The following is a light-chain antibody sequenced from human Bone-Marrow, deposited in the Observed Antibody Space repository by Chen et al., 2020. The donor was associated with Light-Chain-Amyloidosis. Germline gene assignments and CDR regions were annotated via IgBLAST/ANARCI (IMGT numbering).Light chain of an antibody. CDR2: DNN. V-gene: IGLV1-51*01. J-gene: IGLJ3*02. Sequence: QSVLTQPPSVSAAPGQKVTISCSGSNSNIGINYVSWYQQLPGTSPKLLIYDNNLRPSEFTDRLSVSKAGASATLGVAGLQTGDEADYYCATRESSFTVSMFGGGTKLTVL. CDR1: NSNIGINY. CDR3: ATRESSFTVSM.